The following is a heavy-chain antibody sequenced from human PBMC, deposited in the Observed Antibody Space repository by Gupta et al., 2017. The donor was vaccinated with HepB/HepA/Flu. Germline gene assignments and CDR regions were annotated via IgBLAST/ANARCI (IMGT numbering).Heavy chain of an antibody. D-gene: IGHD2-21*01. J-gene: IGHJ5*02. CDR1: GGSFSGYY. Sequence: QVQLQQWGAGLLKPSETLSLTCAVYGGSFSGYYWSLIRQPPGKGLEWIGEINHSGSTNYNPSLKSRVTISVDTSKNQFSLKLSSVTAADTAVYYCARGPTYCGGDCYYWFDPWGQGTLVTVSS. V-gene: IGHV4-34*01. CDR3: ARGPTYCGGDCYYWFDP. CDR2: INHSGST.